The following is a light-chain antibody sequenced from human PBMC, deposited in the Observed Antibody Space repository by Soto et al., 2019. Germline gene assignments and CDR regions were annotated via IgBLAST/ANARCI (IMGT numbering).Light chain of an antibody. CDR2: EGS. CDR1: SSDVGSYNL. V-gene: IGLV2-23*01. Sequence: QSALTQPASVSGSPGQSITISCTGTSSDVGSYNLVSWYQQHPGKAPKLMIYEGSKRPSGVSNRFSGSKSGNTASLTISGLQADDEADYYCCSYAGSSTFYVFVTGTKLTVL. CDR3: CSYAGSSTFYV. J-gene: IGLJ1*01.